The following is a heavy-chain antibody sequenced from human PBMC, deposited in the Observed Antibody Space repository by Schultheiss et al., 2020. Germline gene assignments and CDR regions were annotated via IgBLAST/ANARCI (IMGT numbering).Heavy chain of an antibody. CDR1: GFTFSSYA. V-gene: IGHV3-30-3*01. Sequence: GGSLRLSCAASGFTFSSYAMHWVRQAPGKGLEWVAVISYDGSNKYYADSVKGRFTISRDNSKNTLYLQMNSLRAEDTAVYYCAKDIPGGAAALDYWGQGTLVTVSS. D-gene: IGHD6-13*01. CDR3: AKDIPGGAAALDY. J-gene: IGHJ4*02. CDR2: ISYDGSNK.